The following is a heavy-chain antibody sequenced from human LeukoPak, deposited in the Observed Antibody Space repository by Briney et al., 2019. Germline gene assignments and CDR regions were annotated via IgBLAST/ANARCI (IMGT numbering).Heavy chain of an antibody. Sequence: PSETLSLTCTVSGGSISTGNYYWTWVRQPAGKGLEWIGRIHSSGTTNYNPSLKSRVALSVDTSKNQFSLKLSSVIAADTAVYCARSYMLPGNWFDPWGQGTMVTDSS. D-gene: IGHD2-8*02. J-gene: IGHJ5*02. V-gene: IGHV4-61*02. CDR3: RSYMLPGNWFDP. CDR1: GGSISTGNYY. CDR2: IHSSGTT.